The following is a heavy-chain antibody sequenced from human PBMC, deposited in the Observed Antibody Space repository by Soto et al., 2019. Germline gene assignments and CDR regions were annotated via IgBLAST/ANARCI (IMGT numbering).Heavy chain of an antibody. D-gene: IGHD2-2*01. CDR3: ARIPFNCSSTSCYPKDNWVDP. CDR2: INHSGST. V-gene: IGHV4-34*01. J-gene: IGHJ5*02. CDR1: GGSLSGYY. Sequence: PSETLSLTCAVYGGSLSGYYWTWIRQPPGKGLEWIGEINHSGSTNYNPSLKSRVTISVDTSKNQFALKLSSVTAADKAVYYCARIPFNCSSTSCYPKDNWVDPWGQGTLVTVSS.